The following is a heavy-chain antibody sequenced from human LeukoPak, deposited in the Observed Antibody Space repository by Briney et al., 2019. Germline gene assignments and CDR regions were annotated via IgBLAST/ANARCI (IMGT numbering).Heavy chain of an antibody. Sequence: SETLSPTCTVSGGSISSGDYYWSWIRQPPGKGLEWIGYIYYSGSTYYDPSLKSRVTISVDTSKNQFSLKLSSVTAADTAVYYCATFRGVDAFDIWGQGTMVTVSS. CDR1: GGSISSGDYY. CDR3: ATFRGVDAFDI. D-gene: IGHD3-10*01. J-gene: IGHJ3*02. CDR2: IYYSGST. V-gene: IGHV4-30-4*01.